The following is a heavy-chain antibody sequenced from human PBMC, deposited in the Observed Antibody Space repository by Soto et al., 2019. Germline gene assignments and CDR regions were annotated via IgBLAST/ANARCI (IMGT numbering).Heavy chain of an antibody. CDR3: ARDKITGLFDY. J-gene: IGHJ4*02. CDR2: IYYSGTT. Sequence: SDPCAVSCYSSSGSDWCRCIKQPPGKGLEWIGDIYYSGTTYYNPSLKSRVTMSVDTSKNQFSLKLTSVTAADTAVYYCARDKITGLFDYWGQGTLVTVSS. CDR1: CYSSSGSDW. D-gene: IGHD2-8*02. V-gene: IGHV4-28*03.